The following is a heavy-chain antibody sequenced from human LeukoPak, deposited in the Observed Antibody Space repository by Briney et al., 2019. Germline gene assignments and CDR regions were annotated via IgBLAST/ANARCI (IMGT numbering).Heavy chain of an antibody. V-gene: IGHV1-69*13. CDR3: ARAERKYCSSTSCSAPYYYYYYGMDV. J-gene: IGHJ6*04. D-gene: IGHD2-2*01. CDR1: GGTFSSYA. Sequence: GASVKVSCKASGGTFSSYAISWVRQAPGQGLEWMGGIIPIFGTANYAQKFQGRVTTTADESTSTAYMELSSLRSEDTAVYYCARAERKYCSSTSCSAPYYYYYYGMDVWGKGTTVTVSS. CDR2: IIPIFGTA.